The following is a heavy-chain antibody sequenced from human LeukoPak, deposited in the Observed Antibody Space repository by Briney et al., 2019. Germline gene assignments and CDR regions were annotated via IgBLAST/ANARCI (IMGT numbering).Heavy chain of an antibody. Sequence: ASVKVSCKASGYTSTSYAMNWVRQAPGQGLEWMGWINTNTGNPTYAQGFTGRFVFSLDTSVSTAYLQISSLKAEDTAVYYCAREEVGYYYYYYMDVWGKGTTVTVSS. D-gene: IGHD1-26*01. CDR2: INTNTGNP. CDR3: AREEVGYYYYYYMDV. CDR1: GYTSTSYA. J-gene: IGHJ6*03. V-gene: IGHV7-4-1*02.